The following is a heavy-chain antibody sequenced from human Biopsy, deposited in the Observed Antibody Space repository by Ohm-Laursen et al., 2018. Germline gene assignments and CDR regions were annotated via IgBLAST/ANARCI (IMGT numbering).Heavy chain of an antibody. CDR1: GFSFSDNY. CDR2: IRDKANSYTT. J-gene: IGHJ5*01. V-gene: IGHV3-72*01. Sequence: SLRLSCTASGFSFSDNYMDWVRQAPEMGLEWVGRIRDKANSYTTDYAAPVKGRFTISRDDSKNSLYLQMNSLKTEDTALYYCARAGRYCSGGGCYSWFDSWGQGTLVTVSS. CDR3: ARAGRYCSGGGCYSWFDS. D-gene: IGHD2-15*01.